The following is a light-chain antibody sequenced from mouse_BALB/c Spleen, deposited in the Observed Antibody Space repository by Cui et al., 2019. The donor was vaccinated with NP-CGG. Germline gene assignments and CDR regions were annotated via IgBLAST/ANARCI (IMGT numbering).Light chain of an antibody. Sequence: QAVVTQASAPTTPPGETVTLTCRTTTATVTTSNYANWVPEKPDHLFTGLIGGTNNRPPGVPARFSGSLIGDKAALTITGAQTEDEAIYFCALWYSNHWVFGGGTKLTVL. CDR1: TATVTTSNY. CDR2: GTN. V-gene: IGLV1*01. CDR3: ALWYSNHWV. J-gene: IGLJ1*01.